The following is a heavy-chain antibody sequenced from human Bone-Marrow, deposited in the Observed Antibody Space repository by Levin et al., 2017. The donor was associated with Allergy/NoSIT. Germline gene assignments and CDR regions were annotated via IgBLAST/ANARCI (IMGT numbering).Heavy chain of an antibody. CDR3: ARVGHVRESSGTSWYSFSYYYMDV. D-gene: IGHD2-2*02. V-gene: IGHV4-61*02. CDR1: GGSISSGNYY. J-gene: IGHJ6*03. Sequence: SQTLSLTCTVSGGSISSGNYYWSWLRQPAGERLEWIGRIYTSGSTNYNPSLKSRATISLDTSKNQFSLKLTSVTAAATAVYYCARVGHVRESSGTSWYSFSYYYMDVWGKGTTVTVSS. CDR2: IYTSGST.